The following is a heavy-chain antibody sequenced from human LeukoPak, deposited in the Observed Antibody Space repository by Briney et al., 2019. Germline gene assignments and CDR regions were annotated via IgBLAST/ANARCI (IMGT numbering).Heavy chain of an antibody. Sequence: EASVKVSCKASGGTFSSYAISWVRQAPGQGLEWMGGIIPIFGTANYAQKLQGRVTMTTDTSTSTAYMELRSLRSDDTAVYYCARDGTWYCSSTSCYRAAAGSFDYWGQGTLVTVSS. CDR1: GGTFSSYA. CDR3: ARDGTWYCSSTSCYRAAAGSFDY. CDR2: IIPIFGTA. J-gene: IGHJ4*02. V-gene: IGHV1-69*05. D-gene: IGHD2-2*01.